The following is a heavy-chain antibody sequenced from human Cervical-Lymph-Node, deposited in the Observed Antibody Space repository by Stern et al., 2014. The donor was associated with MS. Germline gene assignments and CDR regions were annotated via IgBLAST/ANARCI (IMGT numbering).Heavy chain of an antibody. Sequence: EVQLVQSGGGLIQPGGSLRLSCAASGFTVSSGYMSWVRQAPGKGLEWVSAIHNGGATYYADSVKGRFTISRDNSKNTLYFQMSSLRAEDTAVYYCARVGRGYISGYSFDYWAQGTLVTVSS. D-gene: IGHD5-18*01. CDR1: GFTVSSGY. CDR3: ARVGRGYISGYSFDY. V-gene: IGHV3-53*01. CDR2: IHNGGAT. J-gene: IGHJ4*02.